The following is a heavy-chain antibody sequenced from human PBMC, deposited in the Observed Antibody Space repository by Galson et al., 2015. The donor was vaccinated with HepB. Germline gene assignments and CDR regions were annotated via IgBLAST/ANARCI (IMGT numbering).Heavy chain of an antibody. V-gene: IGHV7-4-1*02. J-gene: IGHJ6*01. CDR3: ARGGNSGYPSYYYYGMDV. Sequence: SVKVSCKASGYTFTTYPINWVRQAPGQGLEWMGWINTNTGNPTFAQGFTGRFVFSLDTSVSTAYLQISSLEPEDTAVYSCARGGNSGYPSYYYYGMDVWGQGTTVTVSS. D-gene: IGHD5-12*01. CDR1: GYTFTTYP. CDR2: INTNTGNP.